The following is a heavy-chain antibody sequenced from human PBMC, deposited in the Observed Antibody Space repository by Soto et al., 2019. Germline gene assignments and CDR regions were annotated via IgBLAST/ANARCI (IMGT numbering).Heavy chain of an antibody. Sequence: PGESLKISCKGSGYSFTSYWIGWVRQMPGEGLEWMGIIYPGDSDTRYSPSFQGQVTISADKSISTAYLQWSSLKASDTAMYYCALTHFRGYYGMDVWGQGTTVTVSS. CDR1: GYSFTSYW. J-gene: IGHJ6*02. CDR3: ALTHFRGYYGMDV. CDR2: IYPGDSDT. V-gene: IGHV5-51*01. D-gene: IGHD1-20*01.